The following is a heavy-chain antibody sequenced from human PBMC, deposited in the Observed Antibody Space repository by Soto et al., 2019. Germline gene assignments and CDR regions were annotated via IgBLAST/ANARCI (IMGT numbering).Heavy chain of an antibody. CDR3: AKGLYYYDSSGYRLFDY. D-gene: IGHD3-22*01. CDR2: VSVSGGTT. J-gene: IGHJ4*02. V-gene: IGHV3-23*01. CDR1: GFMFNNYA. Sequence: PWGSLRLSCAASGFMFNNYAMICVRHSPLKWLEWVSTVSVSGGTTYYADSLKGRFTISRDNSKKTVYLQMNRLRADDTAIYYCAKGLYYYDSSGYRLFDYWGQGTLVTVS.